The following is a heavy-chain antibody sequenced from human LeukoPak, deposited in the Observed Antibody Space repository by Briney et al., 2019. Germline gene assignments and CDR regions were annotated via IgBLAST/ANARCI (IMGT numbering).Heavy chain of an antibody. Sequence: GGSLRLSCAASGFTFSSYSMNWVRQAPGKGLEWVSSISSSSSYIYYADSVKGRFTISRDDAKNSLYLQMNSLGAEDTAVYYCARDRDDFWGGIDYWGQGTLVTLSS. CDR1: GFTFSSYS. J-gene: IGHJ4*02. CDR3: ARDRDDFWGGIDY. D-gene: IGHD3-3*01. CDR2: ISSSSSYI. V-gene: IGHV3-21*01.